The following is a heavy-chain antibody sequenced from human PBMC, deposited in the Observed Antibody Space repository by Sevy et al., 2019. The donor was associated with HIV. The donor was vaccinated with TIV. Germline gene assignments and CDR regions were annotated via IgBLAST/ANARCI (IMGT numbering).Heavy chain of an antibody. CDR3: AKGGDVWVTTQNNY. CDR1: GFIFDNYA. J-gene: IGHJ4*02. V-gene: IGHV3-23*01. Sequence: GGSLRISCAASGFIFDNYAMTWVRQAPGKGLEWVSGITASGGTRNYADSVKGRFTISRDNPKNTLYLQMNSLRAEDTDLYYCAKGGDVWVTTQNNYWGLGTLVTVSS. CDR2: ITASGGTR. D-gene: IGHD3-16*01.